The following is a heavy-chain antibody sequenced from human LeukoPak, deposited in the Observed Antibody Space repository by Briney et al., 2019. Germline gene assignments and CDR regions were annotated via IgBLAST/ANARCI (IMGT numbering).Heavy chain of an antibody. Sequence: SVKVSCKASGGTFSSYAISWVRQAPGQGLEWMGGIIPIFGTANYAQKFQGRVTITADESTSTAYMELSSLRSEDTAVYYCERDLLRGGDCWFDPWGQGTLVTVSS. CDR2: IIPIFGTA. J-gene: IGHJ5*02. CDR1: GGTFSSYA. V-gene: IGHV1-69*01. CDR3: ERDLLRGGDCWFDP. D-gene: IGHD2-21*01.